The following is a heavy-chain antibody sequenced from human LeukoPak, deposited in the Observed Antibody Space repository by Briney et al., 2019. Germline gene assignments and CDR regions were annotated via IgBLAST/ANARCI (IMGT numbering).Heavy chain of an antibody. CDR3: ARGHDSSAFHALDS. V-gene: IGHV3-20*04. Sequence: GGSLRLSCAASGFTFSSYWMSWVRQGPGRGLEWVCGINWNGGRTGYVDSVKGRFTISRDNGKNSLYLQLDSLRADDTAFYYCARGHDSSAFHALDSWGHGILVTVSS. CDR1: GFTFSSYW. J-gene: IGHJ5*01. D-gene: IGHD3-22*01. CDR2: INWNGGRT.